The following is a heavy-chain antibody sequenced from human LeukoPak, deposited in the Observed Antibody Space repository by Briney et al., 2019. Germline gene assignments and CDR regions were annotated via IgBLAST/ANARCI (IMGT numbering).Heavy chain of an antibody. CDR1: GYTFTSYY. CDR3: ARSGVIHNPAFDY. D-gene: IGHD2-21*01. Sequence: APVKVSCKASGYTFTSYYMHWVRQAPGQGLEWMGIINPSGGSTSYAQKFQGRVTMTRDTSTSTVYMELSSLRTEDTAVYYCARSGVIHNPAFDYWGQGTLVTVSS. CDR2: INPSGGST. V-gene: IGHV1-46*01. J-gene: IGHJ4*02.